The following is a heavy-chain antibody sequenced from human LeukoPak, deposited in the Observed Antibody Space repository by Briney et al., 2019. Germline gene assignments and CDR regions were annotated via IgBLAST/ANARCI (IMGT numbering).Heavy chain of an antibody. CDR2: IYYSGST. J-gene: IGHJ6*03. CDR1: GGSISSSSYY. V-gene: IGHV4-39*07. CDR3: ARGKNTYYYYMDV. Sequence: PSETLSLTCTVSGGSISSSSYYWGWIRQPPGKGLEWIGSIYYSGSTYYNPSLKSRVTISVDTSKNQFSLKLSSVTAADTAVYYCARGKNTYYYYMDVWGKGTTVTVSS.